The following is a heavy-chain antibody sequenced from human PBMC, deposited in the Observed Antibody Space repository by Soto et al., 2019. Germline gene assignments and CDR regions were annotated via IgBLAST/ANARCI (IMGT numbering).Heavy chain of an antibody. Sequence: QVQLQESGPGLVKPSETLSLTCTVSSYSVSTTTYFWAWIRQPPGKGLEWIGSIYYGGTTYYNSSLKSRVTISVDTSKNQCSLKLSSVTAADTAVYYCARHGPAGYCSGGSCNWFDPWGQGTLVTVSS. D-gene: IGHD2-15*01. V-gene: IGHV4-39*01. CDR1: SYSVSTTTYF. J-gene: IGHJ5*02. CDR3: ARHGPAGYCSGGSCNWFDP. CDR2: IYYGGTT.